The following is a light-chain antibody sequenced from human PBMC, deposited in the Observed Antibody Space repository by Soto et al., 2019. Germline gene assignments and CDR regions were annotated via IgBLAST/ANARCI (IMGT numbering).Light chain of an antibody. Sequence: QPVLTQPPSASGTPGQRVTISCSGRSSNIGSNYVYWYQQFPGTAPKLLIYKNNERPSGVPDRFSGSKSGTSASLAISGLRSEDEADYYCAAWDDSLNGRGVFGGGTKVTVL. J-gene: IGLJ3*02. CDR3: AAWDDSLNGRGV. CDR1: SSNIGSNY. CDR2: KNN. V-gene: IGLV1-47*01.